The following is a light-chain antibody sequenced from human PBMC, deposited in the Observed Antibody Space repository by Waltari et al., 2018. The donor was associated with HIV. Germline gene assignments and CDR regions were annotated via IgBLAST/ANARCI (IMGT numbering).Light chain of an antibody. CDR1: QSVNSH. Sequence: EIVLTQSPATLSLSPGERATLSCRASQSVNSHLAWYQQKPGQAPRLLISDASNRASGIPARFSGSGSGTDFTLTISSLEPEDFAVYYCQQRSTSITFGQGTRLDIK. V-gene: IGKV3-11*01. CDR3: QQRSTSIT. J-gene: IGKJ5*01. CDR2: DAS.